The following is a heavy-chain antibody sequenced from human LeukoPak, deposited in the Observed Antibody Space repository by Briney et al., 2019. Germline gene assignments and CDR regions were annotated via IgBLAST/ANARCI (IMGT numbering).Heavy chain of an antibody. V-gene: IGHV4-39*07. CDR2: INHSGST. D-gene: IGHD6-19*01. CDR3: AREGIAVADRGGGFDY. CDR1: GGSISSSSYY. J-gene: IGHJ4*02. Sequence: SETLSLTCTVSGGSISSSSYYWGWIRQPPGKGLEWIGEINHSGSTNYNPSLKSRVTISVDTSKNQFSLKLSSVTAADTAVYYCAREGIAVADRGGGFDYWGQGTLVTVSS.